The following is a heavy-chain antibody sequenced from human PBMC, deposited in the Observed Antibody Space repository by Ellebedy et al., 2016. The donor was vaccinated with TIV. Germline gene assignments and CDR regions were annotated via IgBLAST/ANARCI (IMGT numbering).Heavy chain of an antibody. CDR1: GFTFSTYS. J-gene: IGHJ4*02. D-gene: IGHD6-19*01. CDR3: ARVGSGCLDY. Sequence: GESLKISXAASGFTFSTYSMNWVRQARGKGLEWVSYISSGSSTRYYAGSVKGRFTISRDNANNSLYLQMNSLRDEDTAVYYCARVGSGCLDYWGQGTLVTVSP. CDR2: ISSGSSTR. V-gene: IGHV3-48*02.